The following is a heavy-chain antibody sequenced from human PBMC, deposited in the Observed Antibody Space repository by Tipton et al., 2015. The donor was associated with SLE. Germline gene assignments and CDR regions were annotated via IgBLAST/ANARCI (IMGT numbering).Heavy chain of an antibody. J-gene: IGHJ6*03. D-gene: IGHD3-3*01. CDR3: ARVEGVDFWSGYGDYYYYYMDV. CDR2: IYFSGRT. V-gene: IGHV4-59*02. Sequence: TLSLTCTVSGGSVSRYYWTWIRQPPGKGLEWIGYIYFSGRTSYNPSLKSRVTISVDTSKNQFSLNLTSVTAADTARYYCARVEGVDFWSGYGDYYYYYMDVWGKGTTVTVSS. CDR1: GGSVSRYY.